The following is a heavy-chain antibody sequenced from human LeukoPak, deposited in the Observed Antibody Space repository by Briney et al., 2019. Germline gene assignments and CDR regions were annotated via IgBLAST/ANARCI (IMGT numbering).Heavy chain of an antibody. Sequence: PSETLSLTCTVSGGSISSYYWSWIRQPPGKGLEWIGYIYYSGSTNYNPSLKSRVTISVDTSKNQFSLKLSSVTAADTAVYYCARGRLRDRGRLLWFGELLRLGYYFDYWGQGILVTVSS. CDR3: ARGRLRDRGRLLWFGELLRLGYYFDY. V-gene: IGHV4-59*01. CDR1: GGSISSYY. CDR2: IYYSGST. J-gene: IGHJ4*02. D-gene: IGHD3-10*01.